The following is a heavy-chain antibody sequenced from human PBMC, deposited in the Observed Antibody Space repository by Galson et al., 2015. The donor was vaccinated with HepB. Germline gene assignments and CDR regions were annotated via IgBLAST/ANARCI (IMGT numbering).Heavy chain of an antibody. V-gene: IGHV3-23*01. Sequence: SLRLSCAASGFTFNKYAMSWVRQTPGKGMEWVSTVSGRGDITYHADSVKGRFTISRDNSKDTVYLQMDSLRAEDTAVYYCAKESVVVITMPFAFDVWGQGTMVTVSS. J-gene: IGHJ3*01. CDR2: VSGRGDIT. CDR3: AKESVVVITMPFAFDV. D-gene: IGHD3-22*01. CDR1: GFTFNKYA.